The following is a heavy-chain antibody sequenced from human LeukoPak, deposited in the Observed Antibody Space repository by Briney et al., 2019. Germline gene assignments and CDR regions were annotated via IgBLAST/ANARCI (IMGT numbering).Heavy chain of an antibody. V-gene: IGHV4-59*01. J-gene: IGHJ3*02. Sequence: SETLSLTCTVSGGSISSYYWSWIRQPPRKGLECIGYSYYSGSTNYNPSLKSRVTISVDTSKNQFSLKLSSVTAADTAVYYCATVGSSSSGWWGTDAFDIWGQGTMVTVSS. CDR1: GGSISSYY. CDR2: SYYSGST. CDR3: ATVGSSSSGWWGTDAFDI. D-gene: IGHD6-6*01.